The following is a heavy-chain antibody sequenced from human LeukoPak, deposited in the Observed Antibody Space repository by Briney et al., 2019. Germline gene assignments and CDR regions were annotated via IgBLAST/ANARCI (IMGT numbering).Heavy chain of an antibody. CDR3: ARDRSSNLESGSHPYFDY. J-gene: IGHJ4*01. V-gene: IGHV1-18*01. CDR1: GDTFASDG. Sequence: GASVKVSCKASGDTFASDGISWGRQAPGEGLEWRGWITAYNVNTNYAQKVQGRVIMTTDTSTTTAYMELRSLTADDTALYFCARDRSSNLESGSHPYFDYWGHGTLVTASS. D-gene: IGHD1-26*01. CDR2: ITAYNVNT.